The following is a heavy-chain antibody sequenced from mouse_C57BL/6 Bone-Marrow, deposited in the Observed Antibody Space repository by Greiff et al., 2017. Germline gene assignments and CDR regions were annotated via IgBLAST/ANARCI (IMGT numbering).Heavy chain of an antibody. CDR3: RRSKNCDSWFAY. J-gene: IGHJ3*01. Sequence: QVQLQQSGAELVRPGTSVKVSCKASGYAFTNYLIEWVKQRPGQGLEWIGVINPGSGGTNYNEKFKGKATLTADKSSSTAYMPLSSLTSEDSAVYCCRRSKNCDSWFAYWGQGTLVTVSA. D-gene: IGHD4-1*01. V-gene: IGHV1-54*01. CDR1: GYAFTNYL. CDR2: INPGSGGT.